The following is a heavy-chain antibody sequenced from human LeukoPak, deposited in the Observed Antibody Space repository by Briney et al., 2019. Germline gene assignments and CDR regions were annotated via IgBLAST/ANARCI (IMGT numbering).Heavy chain of an antibody. CDR3: ARNYGSEAACDY. Sequence: ASEKVSCKASGYTFTSYYMHWVRQAPGQGLEWMGIINPSGGSTSYAQKFQGRVSMTRDMSTSTVYMELSSLRSEDTAVYYCARNYGSEAACDYWGQGTLVTVSS. CDR2: INPSGGST. J-gene: IGHJ4*02. V-gene: IGHV1-46*01. D-gene: IGHD4-17*01. CDR1: GYTFTSYY.